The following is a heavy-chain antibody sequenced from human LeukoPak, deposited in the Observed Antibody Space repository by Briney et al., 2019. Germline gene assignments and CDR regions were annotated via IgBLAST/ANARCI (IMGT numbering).Heavy chain of an antibody. J-gene: IGHJ4*02. D-gene: IGHD6-19*01. CDR1: GGSISSSSYY. V-gene: IGHV4-39*01. CDR3: ARLGSAAVAGGAGY. CDR2: IYYSGST. Sequence: SETLSLTCTVSGGSISSSSYYWGWIRQPPGKGLEWIGSIYYSGSTYYNPSLKSRVTISVDTSKNQFSLKLSSVTAADTAVYYCARLGSAAVAGGAGYWGQGTLVTVSS.